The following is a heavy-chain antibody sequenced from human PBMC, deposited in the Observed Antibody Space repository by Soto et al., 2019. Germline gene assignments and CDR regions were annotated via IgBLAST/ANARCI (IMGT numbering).Heavy chain of an antibody. V-gene: IGHV3-30*18. J-gene: IGHJ6*02. D-gene: IGHD5-18*01. CDR2: ISYDGSNK. Sequence: PGGSLRLSCAASGFTFSSYGMHWVRQAPGKGLEWVAVISYDGSNKYYADSVKGRFTISRDNSKNTLYLQMNSLRAEDTAVYYCAKGEVDTAMVPPLGVYYGMYXWGQGTTVTVS. CDR1: GFTFSSYG. CDR3: AKGEVDTAMVPPLGVYYGMYX.